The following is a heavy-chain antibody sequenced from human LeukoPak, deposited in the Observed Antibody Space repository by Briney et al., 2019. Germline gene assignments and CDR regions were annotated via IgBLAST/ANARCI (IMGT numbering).Heavy chain of an antibody. CDR2: ISDSSGYT. D-gene: IGHD1-26*01. CDR1: GFTFSDYY. J-gene: IGHJ3*02. CDR3: ARDRVGGSYVFDI. Sequence: PGGSLRRSCAASGFTFSDYYMSWIRQAPGKGLEWVSYISDSSGYTKDADSVKGRFTISKDNAKKSLYLQMNSLRAEDTAVYYCARDRVGGSYVFDIWGRGTMVTVSS. V-gene: IGHV3-11*06.